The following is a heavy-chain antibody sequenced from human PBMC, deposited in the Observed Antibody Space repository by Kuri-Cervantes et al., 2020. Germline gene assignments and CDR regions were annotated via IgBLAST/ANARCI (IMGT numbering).Heavy chain of an antibody. CDR2: IKSKTDGGTT. Sequence: ETLSLTCAVYGGSFSGYYWSWIRQPPGKGLEWVGRIKSKTDGGTTDYAAPVKGRFTISRDDSKNTLYLQMNSLKTEDTAVYYCTTTITPLDYWGQGTLVTVSS. D-gene: IGHD4-23*01. CDR1: GGSFSGYY. CDR3: TTTITPLDY. J-gene: IGHJ4*02. V-gene: IGHV3-15*01.